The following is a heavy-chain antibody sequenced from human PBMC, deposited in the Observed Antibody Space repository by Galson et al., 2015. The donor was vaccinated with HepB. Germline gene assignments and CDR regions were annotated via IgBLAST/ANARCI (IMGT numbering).Heavy chain of an antibody. D-gene: IGHD4-17*01. CDR1: GCTFSSYA. CDR2: IIPIVGTA. V-gene: IGHV1-69*13. Sequence: SVKVSCKASGCTFSSYAISWVRQAPGQGLEWMGGIIPIVGTANYAQKFQGRVTITADESTSTAYMELSSLRTEDTAVYYCARDRDLTTIDVFDIWGQGTMVTVSS. CDR3: ARDRDLTTIDVFDI. J-gene: IGHJ3*02.